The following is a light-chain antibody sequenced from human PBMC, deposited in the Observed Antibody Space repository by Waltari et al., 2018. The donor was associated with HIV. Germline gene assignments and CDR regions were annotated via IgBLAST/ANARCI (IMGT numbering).Light chain of an antibody. CDR3: SSYTSSSTPVV. J-gene: IGLJ2*01. V-gene: IGLV2-14*03. CDR2: DGS. CDR1: SSDLGTNNY. Sequence: QSALTQPASVSGSPGQSITISCTGTSSDLGTNNYVSWYQHHPGKAPKLLIYDGSNRPSGVSNRFSGSKSGNTASLTISGLQAEDEADYYCSSYTSSSTPVVFGGGTKLTVL.